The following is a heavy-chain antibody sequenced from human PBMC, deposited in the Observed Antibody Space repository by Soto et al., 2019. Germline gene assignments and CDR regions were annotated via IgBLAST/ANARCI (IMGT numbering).Heavy chain of an antibody. CDR2: TSYDGRNK. V-gene: IGHV3-30*03. CDR3: ASPGVEYSSPKPFDY. J-gene: IGHJ4*02. D-gene: IGHD6-6*01. Sequence: QAGGSLRLSCAASGFTFSSYGMHWVRQAPGKGLEWVAFTSYDGRNKDYADSVKGRFTISRDNPRNTLYLQVDSLRSEDTAVYYCASPGVEYSSPKPFDYWGQGNMVTVYS. CDR1: GFTFSSYG.